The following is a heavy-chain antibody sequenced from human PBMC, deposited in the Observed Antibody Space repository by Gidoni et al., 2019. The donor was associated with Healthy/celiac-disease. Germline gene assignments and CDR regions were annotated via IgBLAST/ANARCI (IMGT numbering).Heavy chain of an antibody. V-gene: IGHV3-30*04. D-gene: IGHD2-2*01. Sequence: QVQPGGSGGGVVQPGGALRLSCDASGFSFRNYAMHWVRQAPGKGLEWVAVISYDGSNKSYADSVKGRFTISRDNSKNTLYLQMNSLRAEDTAVYYCARARSSSLRGAFDIWGQGTMVTVSS. CDR1: GFSFRNYA. J-gene: IGHJ3*02. CDR2: ISYDGSNK. CDR3: ARARSSSLRGAFDI.